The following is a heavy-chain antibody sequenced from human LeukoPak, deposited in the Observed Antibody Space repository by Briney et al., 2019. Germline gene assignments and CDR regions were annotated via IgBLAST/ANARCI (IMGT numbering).Heavy chain of an antibody. Sequence: SVKVSRKASGGTFSSYAISWVRQAPGQGLEWVGGIIPIFGTANYAQKFQGRVTITTDESTSTAYMELSSLRSEDTAVYYCARDCLEYSSSSGYDAFDIWGQGTMVTVSS. D-gene: IGHD6-6*01. CDR3: ARDCLEYSSSSGYDAFDI. V-gene: IGHV1-69*05. CDR1: GGTFSSYA. CDR2: IIPIFGTA. J-gene: IGHJ3*02.